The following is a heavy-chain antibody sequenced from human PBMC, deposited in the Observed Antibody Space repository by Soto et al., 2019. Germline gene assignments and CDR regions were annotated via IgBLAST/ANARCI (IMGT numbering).Heavy chain of an antibody. CDR1: GGSISSSSW. J-gene: IGHJ3*02. CDR2: IYHAGSP. D-gene: IGHD2-21*01. Sequence: SDTLSLTCAVSGGSISSSSWWTWVRQSPGKGLEWIGEIYHAGSPNYNPSFQSRVTISADTSKNHFSLRLTSVTAADSATYYCARGLSYRGDFDIWGQGTTVTVSS. V-gene: IGHV4-4*02. CDR3: ARGLSYRGDFDI.